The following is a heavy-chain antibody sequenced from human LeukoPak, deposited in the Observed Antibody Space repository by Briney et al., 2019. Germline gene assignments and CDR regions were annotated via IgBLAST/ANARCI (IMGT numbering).Heavy chain of an antibody. CDR3: ARLRVTTGFDY. V-gene: IGHV4-39*01. Sequence: NPSETLSLTCTVSDGCITRSSYYWGWLRQTPGEGLDWIGSIYYSGITYYNPSLQGRVTMSVDTSKNQFSLKLNSVTVADTAVYYCARLRVTTGFDYWDQGIPVTVSS. CDR2: IYYSGIT. J-gene: IGHJ4*02. CDR1: DGCITRSSYY. D-gene: IGHD2-21*02.